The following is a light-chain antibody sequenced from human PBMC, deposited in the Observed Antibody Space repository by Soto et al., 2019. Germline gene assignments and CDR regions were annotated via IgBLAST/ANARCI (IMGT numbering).Light chain of an antibody. CDR3: TSFTTTNIWV. J-gene: IGLJ3*02. V-gene: IGLV2-14*01. CDR2: EVS. Sequence: QSALTQPASVSGSPGQSITISCTGTSSDIGVYNYVSRYQQHPGKAPKLVICEVSNRPSGVSSRFSGSKSGNTASLTISGLRAEDEADYYCTSFTTTNIWVFGGGTKVTVL. CDR1: SSDIGVYNY.